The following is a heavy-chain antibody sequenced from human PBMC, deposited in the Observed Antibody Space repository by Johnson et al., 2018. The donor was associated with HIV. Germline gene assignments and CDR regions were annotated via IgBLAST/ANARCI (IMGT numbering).Heavy chain of an antibody. Sequence: EVQLVESGGGVVQPGGSLRLSCAASGFTFSSYGMHWVRQAPGKGLEWVANIKQDGSEKYYVDSVKGRFTISRDNSKNTLYLQMNSLRAEDTAVYYCARDRGIAARPFRYAFDIWGQGTMVTVSS. V-gene: IGHV3-7*01. CDR3: ARDRGIAARPFRYAFDI. CDR1: GFTFSSYG. CDR2: IKQDGSEK. D-gene: IGHD6-6*01. J-gene: IGHJ3*02.